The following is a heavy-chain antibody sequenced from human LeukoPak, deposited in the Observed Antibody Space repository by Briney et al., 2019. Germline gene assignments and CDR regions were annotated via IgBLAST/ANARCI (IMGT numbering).Heavy chain of an antibody. J-gene: IGHJ3*02. D-gene: IGHD6-19*01. CDR1: GYTFTSYG. CDR3: ARFGLGKHIEVAGIPFDI. Sequence: ASVKVSCKASGYTFTSYGISWVRQAPGQGLEWMGWISAYNGNTNYAQKLQGRVTMTTDTSTSTAYMELRSLRSDDTAVYYCARFGLGKHIEVAGIPFDIWGQGTMVTVSS. V-gene: IGHV1-18*01. CDR2: ISAYNGNT.